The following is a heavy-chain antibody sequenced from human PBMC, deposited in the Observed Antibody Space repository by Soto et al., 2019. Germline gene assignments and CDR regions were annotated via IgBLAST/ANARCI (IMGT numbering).Heavy chain of an antibody. CDR3: ARDGIAAAGNRGMDV. CDR2: IIPIFGTA. J-gene: IGHJ6*02. CDR1: GGTFSSYA. D-gene: IGHD6-13*01. V-gene: IGHV1-69*06. Sequence: SVKVSCKASGGTFSSYAISWVRQAPGQGLEWMGGIIPIFGTANYAQKFQGRVTITADKSTSTAYMELSSLRSEDTAVYYCARDGIAAAGNRGMDVWGQGTTVTVSS.